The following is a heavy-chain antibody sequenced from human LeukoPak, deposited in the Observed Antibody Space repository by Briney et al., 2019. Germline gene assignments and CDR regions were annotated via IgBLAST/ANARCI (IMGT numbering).Heavy chain of an antibody. J-gene: IGHJ4*02. CDR3: ARVSYSGTYYFDY. CDR2: INPNSGGT. V-gene: IGHV1-2*02. D-gene: IGHD1-26*01. Sequence: GASVTVSCTASGYSFSDYYMHWVRQAPGQGLEWMGWINPNSGGTYYAQKFQARVTMTRDMSISTAYMEPSRLRSDDTAVYYCARVSYSGTYYFDYWGQGTLVTVSS. CDR1: GYSFSDYY.